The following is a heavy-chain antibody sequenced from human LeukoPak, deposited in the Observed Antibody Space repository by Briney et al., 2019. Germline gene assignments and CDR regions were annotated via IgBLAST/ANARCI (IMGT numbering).Heavy chain of an antibody. D-gene: IGHD2-8*01. CDR3: AREGLYDAFDI. CDR1: SSSSYY. Sequence: SSSSYYWGWIRQPPGKGLEWVSYISSSGSTIYYADSVKGRFTISRDNAKNSLYLQMNSLRAEDTAVYYCAREGLYDAFDIWGQGTMVTVSS. CDR2: ISSSGSTI. V-gene: IGHV3-11*04. J-gene: IGHJ3*02.